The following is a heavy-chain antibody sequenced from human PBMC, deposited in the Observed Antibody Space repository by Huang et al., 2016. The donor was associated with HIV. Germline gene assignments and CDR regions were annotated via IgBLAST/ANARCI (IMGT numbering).Heavy chain of an antibody. Sequence: QVQLQESGPGLVKTSETLSLTGSVSGASITDYFGLWIRQPPGKGLEWIGYIYYRATTKYHPSLKSRFTISLDSSKTLFSRNLTSLTAADTAVYYGARGPSCGTHHMDVWGLGTTVTVSS. CDR3: ARGPSCGTHHMDV. V-gene: IGHV4-59*01. J-gene: IGHJ6*02. CDR2: IYYRATT. D-gene: IGHD2-21*01. CDR1: GASITDYF.